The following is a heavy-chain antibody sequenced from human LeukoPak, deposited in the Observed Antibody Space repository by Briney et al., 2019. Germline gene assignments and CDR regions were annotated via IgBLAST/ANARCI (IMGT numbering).Heavy chain of an antibody. CDR1: GFTFITYG. V-gene: IGHV3-30*02. D-gene: IGHD6-13*01. Sequence: GGSLRLSCAATGFTFITYGMHWVGQAPGKGLELVAFIRYDGSNEYYTDSVKGRFTISRDNSKNTVYLQMNSLRAEDTAVYYCAKDGHSSSWPNLDSYYYLDVWGKGTTVTVSS. CDR3: AKDGHSSSWPNLDSYYYLDV. J-gene: IGHJ6*03. CDR2: IRYDGSNE.